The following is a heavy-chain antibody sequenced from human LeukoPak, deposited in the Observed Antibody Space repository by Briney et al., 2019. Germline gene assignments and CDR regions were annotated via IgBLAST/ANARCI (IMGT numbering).Heavy chain of an antibody. CDR2: VKQDGSEK. V-gene: IGHV3-7*03. J-gene: IGHJ4*02. CDR3: ARGGSRYYTSSVSDY. CDR1: GFTFSSYW. Sequence: GGSLRLSCAASGFTFSSYWMSWVRQAPGKGLEWVANVKQDGSEKYYVDSVRGRFTISRDNAKNSVYLQMNSLRVDDTAVYYCARGGSRYYTSSVSDYWGQGSLITVSS. D-gene: IGHD3-10*01.